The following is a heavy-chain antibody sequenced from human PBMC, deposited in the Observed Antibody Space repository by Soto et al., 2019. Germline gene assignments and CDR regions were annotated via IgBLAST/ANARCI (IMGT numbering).Heavy chain of an antibody. CDR2: INGGNGNT. J-gene: IGHJ4*02. V-gene: IGHV1-3*01. CDR1: GYNFSYFA. D-gene: IGHD2-15*01. CDR3: AAGGCPPFIAVGADFFDL. Sequence: QVQLVQSGAEVKKPGASVKVSCSASGYNFSYFAIHWVRQAPGQRLEWMGWINGGNGNTKYSQKFQGRVTITQDTAARTAYMELSGLSPEDSAVYYCAAGGCPPFIAVGADFFDLWGQGTVVPVSS.